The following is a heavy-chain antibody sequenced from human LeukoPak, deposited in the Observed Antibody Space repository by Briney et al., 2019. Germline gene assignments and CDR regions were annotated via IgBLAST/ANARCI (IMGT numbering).Heavy chain of an antibody. CDR1: GFTFSNYW. CDR3: ARGPGSSGGAYVGDY. V-gene: IGHV3-74*01. CDR2: SDGGGSST. J-gene: IGHJ4*01. Sequence: GGSLRLSCAASGFTFSNYWMHWVRQVPGKGLVRVSRSDGGGSSTSYADSVKGRFSISRDNAKSILYLQMNSLRAEDTAVYYCARGPGSSGGAYVGDYWGHGTLVTVSS. D-gene: IGHD3-22*01.